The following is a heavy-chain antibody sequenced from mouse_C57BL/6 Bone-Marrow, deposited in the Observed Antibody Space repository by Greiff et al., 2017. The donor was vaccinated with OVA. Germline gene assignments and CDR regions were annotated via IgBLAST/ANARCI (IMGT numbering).Heavy chain of an antibody. CDR1: GYTFTSYW. J-gene: IGHJ4*01. V-gene: IGHV1-69*01. D-gene: IGHD4-1*01. CDR3: ARDWGVDAMDY. Sequence: VQLQQSGAELVMPGASVKLSCKASGYTFTSYWMHWVKQRPGQGLEWIGEIDPSDSYTNYNQKFKGKSTLTVDKSSSTAYMQLSSLTSEDSAVYYCARDWGVDAMDYWGQGTSVTVSS. CDR2: IDPSDSYT.